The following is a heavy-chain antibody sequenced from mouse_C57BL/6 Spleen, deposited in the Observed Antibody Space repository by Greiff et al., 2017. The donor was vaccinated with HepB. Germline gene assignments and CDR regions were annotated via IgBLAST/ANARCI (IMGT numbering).Heavy chain of an antibody. D-gene: IGHD1-1*01. V-gene: IGHV14-4*01. Sequence: VQLQQSGAELVRPGASVKLSCTASGFNIKDDYMHWVKQRPEQGLEWIGWIDPENGDTEYASKFQGKATITADTSSNTAYLHLSSLTSEDTAVYYCTLYYGSSSWFAYWGQGTLVTVSA. J-gene: IGHJ3*01. CDR3: TLYYGSSSWFAY. CDR2: IDPENGDT. CDR1: GFNIKDDY.